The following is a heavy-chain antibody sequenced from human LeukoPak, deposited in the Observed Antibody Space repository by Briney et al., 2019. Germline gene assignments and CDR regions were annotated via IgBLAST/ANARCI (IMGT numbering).Heavy chain of an antibody. CDR2: INPNSGGT. V-gene: IGHV1-2*02. CDR3: AREKDYYDSSVDY. J-gene: IGHJ4*02. D-gene: IGHD3-22*01. CDR1: GYTFTGYY. Sequence: ASVKVPCKASGYTFTGYYMHWVRQAPGQGLEWMGWINPNSGGTNYAQKFQGRVTMTRDTSISTAYMELSRLRSDDTAVYYCAREKDYYDSSVDYWGQGTLVTVSS.